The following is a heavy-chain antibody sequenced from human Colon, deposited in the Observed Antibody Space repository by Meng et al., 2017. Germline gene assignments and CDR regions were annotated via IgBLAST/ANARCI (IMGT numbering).Heavy chain of an antibody. V-gene: IGHV4-39*01. CDR2: IYYSGST. J-gene: IGHJ4*02. D-gene: IGHD5-24*01. Sequence: QLQLQESGPGLVKPPATLSLTCTVSGGSISSSSYYWGWIRQPPGKGLEWIGNIYYSGSTYYNPSLKSRVTISVDTSKNQFSLKLTSVTAADTAVYYCSRWAGGREFLDYWGQGTLVTVSS. CDR1: GGSISSSSYY. CDR3: SRWAGGREFLDY.